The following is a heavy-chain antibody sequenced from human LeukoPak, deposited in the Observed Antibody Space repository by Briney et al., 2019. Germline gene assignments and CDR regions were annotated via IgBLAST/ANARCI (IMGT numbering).Heavy chain of an antibody. CDR1: GFTVSSHY. D-gene: IGHD1-1*01. CDR2: IYTDGST. V-gene: IGHV3-53*01. CDR3: ARVITNWPPDC. Sequence: GGSLRLSCAASGFTVSSHYMTWVRQAPGKGLEWVSVIYTDGSTNYADSVKGRFTVSRDNSKNTLYLQMNSLRADDTAVYHCARVITNWPPDCWGQGTLVTVSS. J-gene: IGHJ4*02.